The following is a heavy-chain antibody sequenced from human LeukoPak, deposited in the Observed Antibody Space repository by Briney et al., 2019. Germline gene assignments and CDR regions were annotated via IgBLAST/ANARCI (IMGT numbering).Heavy chain of an antibody. CDR3: ARDQIVVPAAFDY. J-gene: IGHJ4*02. Sequence: SQTLSLTCTVSGGSISSSSYYWGWIRQPPGKGLEWIGSIYYSGSTYYNPSLKSRVTISVDTPKNQFSLKLSSVTAADTAVYYCARDQIVVPAAFDYWGQGTLVTVSS. D-gene: IGHD2-2*01. CDR1: GGSISSSSYY. CDR2: IYYSGST. V-gene: IGHV4-39*02.